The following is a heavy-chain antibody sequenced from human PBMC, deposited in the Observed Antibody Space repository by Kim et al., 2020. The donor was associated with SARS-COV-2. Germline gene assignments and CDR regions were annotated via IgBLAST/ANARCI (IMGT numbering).Heavy chain of an antibody. CDR3: AREGSSWLSYGMDV. J-gene: IGHJ6*02. V-gene: IGHV4-4*07. D-gene: IGHD6-13*01. Sequence: TPSIKSRVTMSVDTSKNQFSRKLSSVTAADTAVYYCAREGSSWLSYGMDVWGQGTTVTVSS.